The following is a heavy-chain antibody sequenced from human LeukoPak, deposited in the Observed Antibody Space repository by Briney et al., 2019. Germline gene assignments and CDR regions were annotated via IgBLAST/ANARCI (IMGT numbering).Heavy chain of an antibody. Sequence: ASVKVSCKAPGGTFSSYAISWVRQAPGQGLEWMGGIIPIFGTANYAQRFQGRVTITADESTSTAYMELSSLRSEDTAVYYCARVLHHDFWSGYGPYNWFDPWGQGTLVTVSS. J-gene: IGHJ5*02. V-gene: IGHV1-69*13. CDR1: GGTFSSYA. D-gene: IGHD3-3*01. CDR2: IIPIFGTA. CDR3: ARVLHHDFWSGYGPYNWFDP.